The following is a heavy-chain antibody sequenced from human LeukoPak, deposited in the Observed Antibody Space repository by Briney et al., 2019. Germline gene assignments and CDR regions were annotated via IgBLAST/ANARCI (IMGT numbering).Heavy chain of an antibody. CDR3: AREWEPGYYFDY. D-gene: IGHD1-26*01. CDR2: IYYSGST. Sequence: SQTLSLTCTVSGGSFSSGDYYWTWIRQPPGEGLEWIGYIYYSGSTYYNPSLKSRVTISVDTSKNQFSLRLTSVTAADTAVYYCAREWEPGYYFDYWGQGTLVSVSS. V-gene: IGHV4-30-4*08. J-gene: IGHJ4*02. CDR1: GGSFSSGDYY.